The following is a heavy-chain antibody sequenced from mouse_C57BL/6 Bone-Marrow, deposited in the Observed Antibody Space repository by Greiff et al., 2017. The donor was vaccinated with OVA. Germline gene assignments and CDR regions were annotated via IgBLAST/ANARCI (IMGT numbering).Heavy chain of an antibody. Sequence: VQLQQSGAELVKPGASVKISCKASGYAFSSYWMNWVKQRPGKGLEWIGQIYPGDGDTNYNGKFKGKATLTADKSSSTAYMQLSSLTSEDSAVYFCASWGYYYGSREYFDVWGTGTTVTVSS. CDR2: IYPGDGDT. CDR3: ASWGYYYGSREYFDV. D-gene: IGHD1-1*01. J-gene: IGHJ1*03. CDR1: GYAFSSYW. V-gene: IGHV1-80*01.